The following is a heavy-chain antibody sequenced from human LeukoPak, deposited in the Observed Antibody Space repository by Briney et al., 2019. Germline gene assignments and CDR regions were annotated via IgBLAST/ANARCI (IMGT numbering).Heavy chain of an antibody. CDR3: ARDHAYRTDY. CDR2: INQDESKK. D-gene: IGHD2-2*01. V-gene: IGHV3-7*01. J-gene: IGHJ4*02. Sequence: PGGFLRLSCAAAGFSFSNDWMCWVRQALGKGLEWVANINQDESKKYYVDSVKGRFTISRDNAKNSLYLQMSSLRAEDTAVYYCARDHAYRTDYWGQGTLVTVSS. CDR1: GFSFSNDW.